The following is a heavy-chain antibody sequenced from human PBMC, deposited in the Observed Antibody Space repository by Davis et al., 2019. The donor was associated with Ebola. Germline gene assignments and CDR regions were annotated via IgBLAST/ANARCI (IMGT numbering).Heavy chain of an antibody. Sequence: SETLSLTCTVSGGSISSYYWSWIRQPPGKGLEWLGYIYYSGSTNYNPSLKSRVTISVDTSKNQFSLKLSSVTAADTAVYYCARVDTATFDYWGQGTLVTVSS. D-gene: IGHD5-18*01. CDR2: IYYSGST. CDR1: GGSISSYY. V-gene: IGHV4-59*01. CDR3: ARVDTATFDY. J-gene: IGHJ4*02.